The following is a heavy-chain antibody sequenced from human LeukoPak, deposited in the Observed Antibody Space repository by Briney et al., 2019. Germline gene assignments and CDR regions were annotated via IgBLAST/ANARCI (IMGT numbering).Heavy chain of an antibody. CDR3: ARSEYEYGYGHWGLDV. D-gene: IGHD3-16*01. Sequence: PGGSLRLSCAASGFTFTTYWMHWVRQAPGKGLVRVSRVKGDGSHTNYAESVTGRFTIPRDNAKNTVYLQMNSLRAEDTAVYYCARSEYEYGYGHWGLDVWGQGTTVTVSS. CDR1: GFTFTTYW. J-gene: IGHJ6*02. CDR2: VKGDGSHT. V-gene: IGHV3-74*01.